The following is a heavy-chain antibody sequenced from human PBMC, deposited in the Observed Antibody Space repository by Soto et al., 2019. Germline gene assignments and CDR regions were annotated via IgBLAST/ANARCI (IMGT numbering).Heavy chain of an antibody. CDR3: ARDLPLYSGSYSSRPMSYYFDY. Sequence: GGSLRLSCAASGFTFSSYAMHWVRQAPGKGLEWVAVISYDGSNKYYADSVKGRFTISRDNSKNTLYLQMNSLRAEDTAVYYCARDLPLYSGSYSSRPMSYYFDYWGQGTLVTVSS. V-gene: IGHV3-30-3*01. CDR2: ISYDGSNK. J-gene: IGHJ4*02. D-gene: IGHD1-26*01. CDR1: GFTFSSYA.